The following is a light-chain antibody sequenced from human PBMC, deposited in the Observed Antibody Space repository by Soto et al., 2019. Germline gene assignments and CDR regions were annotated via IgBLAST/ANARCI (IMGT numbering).Light chain of an antibody. V-gene: IGKV3-20*01. J-gene: IGKJ5*01. CDR2: GAS. Sequence: IVLTQSPGTLSLCPGERATLSCSASQSVSSSYLAWYQQKPGQAPRLLIYGASSRATGSPDRFSGSGSGTDCTLTISRLEPEDFAVYYCQLYSRSPRQITFGQGTRLEIK. CDR1: QSVSSSY. CDR3: QLYSRSPRQIT.